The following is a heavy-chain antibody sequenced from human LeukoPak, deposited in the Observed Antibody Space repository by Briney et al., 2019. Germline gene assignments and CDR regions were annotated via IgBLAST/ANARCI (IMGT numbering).Heavy chain of an antibody. CDR3: ARDQYGSGDGYYMDV. J-gene: IGHJ6*03. D-gene: IGHD3-10*01. CDR1: GFTFSTYD. V-gene: IGHV3-48*03. Sequence: GGSLRLSCAASGFTFSTYDMNWVRQATGKGLEWISCISSSGINILYADSVKGRFTIHRDNAKNSLYLQMNSLRAEDTAVYYCARDQYGSGDGYYMDVWGKGTTVTISS. CDR2: ISSSGINI.